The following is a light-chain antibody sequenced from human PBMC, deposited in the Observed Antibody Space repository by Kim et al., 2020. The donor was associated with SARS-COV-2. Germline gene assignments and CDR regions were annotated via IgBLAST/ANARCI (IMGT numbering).Light chain of an antibody. J-gene: IGLJ2*01. Sequence: ALGQTVRITSEGDSLTTNYTTWYRQKPGQAPVLVTYAGNNRPSGIPDRFSGSSSGDTASLTLTGAQAEDEAAYYCSSRDSSGNHLIFGGGTQLTVL. CDR1: SLTTNY. V-gene: IGLV3-19*01. CDR2: AGN. CDR3: SSRDSSGNHLI.